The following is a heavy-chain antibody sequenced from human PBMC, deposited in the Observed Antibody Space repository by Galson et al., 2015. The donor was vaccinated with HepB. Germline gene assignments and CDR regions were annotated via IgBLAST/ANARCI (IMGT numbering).Heavy chain of an antibody. CDR1: GFTFSRYG. Sequence: SLRLSCAASGFTFSRYGMHWVRQAPGKGLEWVAAIWFDGSATFYRDSVTGRFSISRDDAKNILYLQMNSLRAEDTAVYSCARDAPFDSRVWTNWFDPWGQGTLVTVSS. V-gene: IGHV3-33*01. CDR3: ARDAPFDSRVWTNWFDP. D-gene: IGHD6-19*01. J-gene: IGHJ5*02. CDR2: IWFDGSAT.